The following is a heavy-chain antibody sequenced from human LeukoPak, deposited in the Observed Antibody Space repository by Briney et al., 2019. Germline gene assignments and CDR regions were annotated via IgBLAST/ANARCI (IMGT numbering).Heavy chain of an antibody. D-gene: IGHD6-19*01. CDR1: GFTFTSYA. J-gene: IGHJ4*02. V-gene: IGHV3-30-3*01. CDR3: ARRSSGWNGFGY. CDR2: ISYDGGNK. Sequence: GGSLRLSCAASGFTFTSYAMHWVRQAPGKGLEWVAAISYDGGNKLYADSVKGRFTIFRDNSKNTLSLQMNSLRTEDTAVYFCARRSSGWNGFGYWGQGTLVTVFS.